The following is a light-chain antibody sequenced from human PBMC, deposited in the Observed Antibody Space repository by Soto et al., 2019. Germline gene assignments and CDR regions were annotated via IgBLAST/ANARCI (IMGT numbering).Light chain of an antibody. CDR2: DAS. CDR3: QQRSNWRWLT. J-gene: IGKJ4*01. CDR1: QSVSSY. Sequence: EIVLTQSPATLSLSPGERANLSCRASQSVSSYLAWYQQKAGQAPRLLIYDASNRATGIPARFSGSVSGTDFTLTISSLEPEDFAVYYCQQRSNWRWLTFGGGTKVEIK. V-gene: IGKV3-11*01.